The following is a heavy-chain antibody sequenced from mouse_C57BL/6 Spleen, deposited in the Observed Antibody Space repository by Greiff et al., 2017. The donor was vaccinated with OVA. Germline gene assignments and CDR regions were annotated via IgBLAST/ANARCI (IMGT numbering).Heavy chain of an antibody. J-gene: IGHJ2*01. CDR1: GFTFSNYW. D-gene: IGHD2-4*01. CDR3: TGGYDDYDDY. V-gene: IGHV6-3*01. Sequence: EVQLVEPGGGLVQPGGSMKLSCVASGFTFSNYWMNWVRQSPEKGLEWVAQIRLKSGNYATHYAESVKGRFTISREDSKSSVYLQMNNLRAEDTGIYYCTGGYDDYDDYWGQGTTLTVSS. CDR2: IRLKSGNYAT.